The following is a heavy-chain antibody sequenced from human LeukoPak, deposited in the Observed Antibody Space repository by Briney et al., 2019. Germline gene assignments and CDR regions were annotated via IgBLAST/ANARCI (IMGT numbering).Heavy chain of an antibody. CDR3: ARVPRYCSSTSCYESLLWFDP. CDR2: IIPIFGTA. J-gene: IGHJ5*02. V-gene: IGHV1-69*13. CDR1: GGTFSSYA. D-gene: IGHD2-2*01. Sequence: SVKVSCKASGGTFSSYAISWVRQAPGQGLECMGGIIPIFGTANYAQKFQGRVTITADESTSTAYMELSSLRSEDTAVYYCARVPRYCSSTSCYESLLWFDPWGQGTLVTVSS.